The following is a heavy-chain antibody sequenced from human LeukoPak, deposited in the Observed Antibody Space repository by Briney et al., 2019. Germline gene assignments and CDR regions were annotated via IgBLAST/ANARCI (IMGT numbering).Heavy chain of an antibody. V-gene: IGHV3-33*06. Sequence: PGGSLRLSCAASGFTFSSYGMHWVRQAPGKGLEWVAVIWYDGSNKYYADSVKGRFTISRDNSKNTLYLQMNSLRAEDTAVYYCAKDKRLERRRASFDYWGQGTLVTVSS. J-gene: IGHJ4*02. CDR1: GFTFSSYG. D-gene: IGHD1-1*01. CDR2: IWYDGSNK. CDR3: AKDKRLERRRASFDY.